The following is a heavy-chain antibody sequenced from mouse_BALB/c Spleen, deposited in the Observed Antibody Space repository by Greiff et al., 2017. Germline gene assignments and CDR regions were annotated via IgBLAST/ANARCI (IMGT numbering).Heavy chain of an antibody. CDR2: IRLKSNNYAT. D-gene: IGHD4-1*01. V-gene: IGHV6-6*02. CDR3: TFSLNWDFDY. CDR1: GFTFSNYW. Sequence: EVKVEESGGGLVQPGGSMKLSCVASGFTFSNYWMNWVRQSPEKGLEWVAEIRLKSNNYATHYAESVKGRFTISRDDSKSSVYLQMNNLRAEDTGIYYCTFSLNWDFDYWGQGTTLTVSS. J-gene: IGHJ2*01.